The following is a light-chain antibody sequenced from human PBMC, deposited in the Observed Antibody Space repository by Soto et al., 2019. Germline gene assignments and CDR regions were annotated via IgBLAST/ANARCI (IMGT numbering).Light chain of an antibody. CDR3: QHYNSYSEA. CDR2: KAS. CDR1: QTISSW. J-gene: IGKJ1*01. Sequence: DIQMTQSPSTLSGSVGDRVTITCRASQTISSWLAWYQQKPGKAPKLLIYKASTLKSGVPSRFSGSGSGKEFTLTISSMQPDDFATYYCQHYNSYSEAFGQGPKGDIK. V-gene: IGKV1-5*03.